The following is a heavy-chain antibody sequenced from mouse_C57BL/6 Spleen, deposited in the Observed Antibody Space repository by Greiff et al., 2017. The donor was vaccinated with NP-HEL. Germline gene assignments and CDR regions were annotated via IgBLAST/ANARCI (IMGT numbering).Heavy chain of an antibody. CDR3: TRRHYYGSSYGDYCDY. D-gene: IGHD1-1*01. CDR2: IDPETGGT. J-gene: IGHJ2*01. CDR1: GYTFTDYE. Sequence: QVQLQQSGAELVRPGASVTLSCKASGYTFTDYEIHWVKQTPVHGLEWIGAIDPETGGTAYNQKFKGKAILTADKSSSTAYMELRSLTSEDSAVYYCTRRHYYGSSYGDYCDYWGQGTTLTVSS. V-gene: IGHV1-15*01.